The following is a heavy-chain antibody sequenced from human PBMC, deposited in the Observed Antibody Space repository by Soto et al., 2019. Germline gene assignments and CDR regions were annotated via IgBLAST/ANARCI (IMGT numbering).Heavy chain of an antibody. CDR1: GYTFTSYY. CDR2: INPSGGST. J-gene: IGHJ4*02. D-gene: IGHD2-15*01. Sequence: QVQLVQSGAEVKKPGASVKVSCKASGYTFTSYYMHWVRQAPGQGLEWMGIINPSGGSTSYAQKCQGRDTMTRDTSTRTGYMERSSLRSEDTAVYYCARVYCSGGSCYSIDYWGQGTLVTVSS. CDR3: ARVYCSGGSCYSIDY. V-gene: IGHV1-46*03.